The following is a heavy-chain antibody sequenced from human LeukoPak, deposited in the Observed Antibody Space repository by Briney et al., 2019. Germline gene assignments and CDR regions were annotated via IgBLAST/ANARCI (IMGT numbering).Heavy chain of an antibody. CDR2: IYYSGST. D-gene: IGHD6-6*01. J-gene: IGHJ5*02. Sequence: SETLSLTCTVSGGSISSYYWSWIRQPPGKGLEWIGYIYYSGSTNYNPSLKSRVTISVDTSKNQFPLKLSSVTAADTAVYYCARDTMAARDYWSDPWGQGTLVTVSS. V-gene: IGHV4-59*01. CDR1: GGSISSYY. CDR3: ARDTMAARDYWSDP.